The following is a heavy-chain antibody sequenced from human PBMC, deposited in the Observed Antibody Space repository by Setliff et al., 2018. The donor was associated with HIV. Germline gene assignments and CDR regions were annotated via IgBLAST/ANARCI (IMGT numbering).Heavy chain of an antibody. D-gene: IGHD1-26*01. Sequence: SETLSLTCTVYGESVSSYYWSWIRQPPGKGLEWMGYMYYSGSTNYNPSLKSRVTISGDTSKNQFSLKLTSVTAADTAVYYCARHVSGSYHSPFQHWGQGALVTVSS. CDR3: ARHVSGSYHSPFQH. J-gene: IGHJ1*01. CDR2: MYYSGST. V-gene: IGHV4-59*08. CDR1: GESVSSYY.